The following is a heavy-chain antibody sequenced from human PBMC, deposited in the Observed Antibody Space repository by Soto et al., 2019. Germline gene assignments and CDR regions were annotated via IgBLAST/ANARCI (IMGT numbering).Heavy chain of an antibody. J-gene: IGHJ4*02. CDR1: GYTFTSYY. CDR3: ARDSPPHYVWGSYRYIDY. Sequence: ASVKVSCKASGYTFTSYYMHWVRQAPGQGLEWMGIINPSGGSTSYAQKFQGRVTMTRDTSTSTVYMELGSLRSEDTAVYYCARDSPPHYVWGSYRYIDYWGQGTLVTVSS. CDR2: INPSGGST. D-gene: IGHD3-16*02. V-gene: IGHV1-46*01.